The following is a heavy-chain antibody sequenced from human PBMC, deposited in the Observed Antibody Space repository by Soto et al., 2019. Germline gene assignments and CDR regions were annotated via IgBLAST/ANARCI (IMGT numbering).Heavy chain of an antibody. CDR3: AKGDNWNYVGAFDY. D-gene: IGHD1-7*01. CDR1: GGSFSNYA. J-gene: IGHJ4*02. CDR2: IIPIFGTT. Sequence: SVKVSCKASGGSFSNYAISWVRQAPGQGLEWMGGIIPIFGTTNYAQRFQGRVTITADESTSTAYMELSSLRAEDTAVYYCAKGDNWNYVGAFDYWGQGTLVTVSS. V-gene: IGHV1-69*13.